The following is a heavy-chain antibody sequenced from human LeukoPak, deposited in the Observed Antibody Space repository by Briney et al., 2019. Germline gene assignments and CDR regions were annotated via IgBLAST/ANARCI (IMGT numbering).Heavy chain of an antibody. D-gene: IGHD5-18*01. J-gene: IGHJ5*02. V-gene: IGHV4-38-2*02. CDR1: GYSISSGYY. Sequence: SETLSLTCTVSGYSISSGYYWGWIRQPPGKGLEWIGSIYHSGSTYYNPSLKSRVTISVDTSKNQFSLKLSSVTAADTAVYYCASRILNWFDPWGQGTLVTVSS. CDR2: IYHSGST. CDR3: ASRILNWFDP.